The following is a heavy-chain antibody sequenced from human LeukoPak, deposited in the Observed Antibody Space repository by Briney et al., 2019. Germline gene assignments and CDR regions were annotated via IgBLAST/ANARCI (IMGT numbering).Heavy chain of an antibody. CDR1: GFTFSNYW. J-gene: IGHJ4*02. D-gene: IGHD1-14*01. CDR2: INRDGSST. CDR3: ARDQEAPGFYFDY. V-gene: IGHV3-74*01. Sequence: GGSLRLSCAASGFTFSNYWMHWVRQTPEKGLVWVSRINRDGSSTNYADSVKGRFTISRDNAKNTLYLQMDGLRADDTAVYYCARDQEAPGFYFDYWGQGNLVTVSS.